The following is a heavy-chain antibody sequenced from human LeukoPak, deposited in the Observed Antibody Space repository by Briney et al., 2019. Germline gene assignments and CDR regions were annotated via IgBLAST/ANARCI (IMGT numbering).Heavy chain of an antibody. CDR3: AKERATTTTFDY. CDR1: GFTFSTYA. CDR2: ISGSGGGT. D-gene: IGHD1-26*01. J-gene: IGHJ4*02. Sequence: GSLRLSCAASGFTFSTYAMSWVRQAPGKGLEWVSLISGSGGGTYRANSVKGRFTISRDNSKNTLYLQMDSLRTEDTAVYYCAKERATTTTFDYWGQGTLITVSS. V-gene: IGHV3-23*01.